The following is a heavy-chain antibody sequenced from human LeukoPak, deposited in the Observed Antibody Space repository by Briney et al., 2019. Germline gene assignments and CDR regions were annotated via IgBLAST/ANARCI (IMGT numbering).Heavy chain of an antibody. J-gene: IGHJ4*02. CDR3: ARVLVKTRGNYFHDDY. V-gene: IGHV1-18*01. Sequence: ASVRVSCKASGYTFTSYGISWARQAPGQGLEWMGWISAYDDKRNSVQRFQDRITMTTDTSTSTSYLELRNLRSDDTAVYYCARVLVKTRGNYFHDDYWGQGTLVTVSS. CDR1: GYTFTSYG. D-gene: IGHD2/OR15-2a*01. CDR2: ISAYDDKR.